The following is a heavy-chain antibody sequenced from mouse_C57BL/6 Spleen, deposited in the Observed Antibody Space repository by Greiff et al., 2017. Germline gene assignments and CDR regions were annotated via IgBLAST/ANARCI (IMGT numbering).Heavy chain of an antibody. Sequence: VQLQQPGAELVKPGASVKLSCKASGYTFTSYWMQWVKQRPGQGLEWIGEIDPSDSYTNYNQKFKGKATLTVDTSSSTAYMQLSSLTSEDSAVYYCARRFITTVVDAMDYWGQGTSVTVSS. D-gene: IGHD1-1*01. V-gene: IGHV1-50*01. CDR1: GYTFTSYW. J-gene: IGHJ4*01. CDR2: IDPSDSYT. CDR3: ARRFITTVVDAMDY.